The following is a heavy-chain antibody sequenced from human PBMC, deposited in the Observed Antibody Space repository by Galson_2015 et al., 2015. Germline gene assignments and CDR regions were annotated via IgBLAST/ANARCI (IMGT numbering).Heavy chain of an antibody. Sequence: SLRLSCAASGFTFRDYSMNWVRQAPGKGLEWISYISNGGSTIYYADSVKGRFTISRDNAKNSLYLQMNSLRDKDTAVYYCARDGPGVLRFLDVWGKGTTVTVSS. CDR1: GFTFRDYS. CDR2: ISNGGSTI. D-gene: IGHD3-3*01. J-gene: IGHJ6*04. V-gene: IGHV3-48*02. CDR3: ARDGPGVLRFLDV.